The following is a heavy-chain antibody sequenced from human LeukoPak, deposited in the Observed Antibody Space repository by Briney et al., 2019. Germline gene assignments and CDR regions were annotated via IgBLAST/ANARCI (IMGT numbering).Heavy chain of an antibody. CDR1: GFTFSSYW. Sequence: GGSLRLSCAASGFTFSSYWMHWVRHAPGKGLVWVSRINSDGSSTSYADSVKGRFTISRDNAKNSLYLQMNSLRDEDTAVYYCARDTEDYYGSGSYSWGAFDIWGQGTMVTVSS. J-gene: IGHJ3*02. CDR3: ARDTEDYYGSGSYSWGAFDI. V-gene: IGHV3-74*01. CDR2: INSDGSST. D-gene: IGHD3-10*01.